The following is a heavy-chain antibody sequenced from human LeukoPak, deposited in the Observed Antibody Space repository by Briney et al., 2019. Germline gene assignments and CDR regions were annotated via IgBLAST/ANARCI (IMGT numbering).Heavy chain of an antibody. CDR2: IYYSGST. Sequence: SETLSLTCTVSGGSISSYYWSWIRQPPGKGLEWIGYIYYSGSTNYNPSLKGRVTISVDTSKNQFSLKLSSVTAADTAVYYCARVVGSWSYISFDPWGQGTLVTVSS. CDR3: ARVVGSWSYISFDP. D-gene: IGHD3-10*01. CDR1: GGSISSYY. V-gene: IGHV4-59*01. J-gene: IGHJ5*02.